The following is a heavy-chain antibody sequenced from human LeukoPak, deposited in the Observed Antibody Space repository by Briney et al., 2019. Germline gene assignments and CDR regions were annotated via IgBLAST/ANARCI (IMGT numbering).Heavy chain of an antibody. V-gene: IGHV1-8*01. CDR1: GYTFTSYD. CDR2: MNPNSGNT. D-gene: IGHD2-15*01. J-gene: IGHJ4*02. Sequence: ASVKVSCKASGYTFTSYDINWVRQATGQGLEWMGWMNPNSGNTGYAQKFQGRVTMTRDTSTSTVYMELSSLRSEDTAVYYCARAIPDDGGYFDYWGQGTLVTVSS. CDR3: ARAIPDDGGYFDY.